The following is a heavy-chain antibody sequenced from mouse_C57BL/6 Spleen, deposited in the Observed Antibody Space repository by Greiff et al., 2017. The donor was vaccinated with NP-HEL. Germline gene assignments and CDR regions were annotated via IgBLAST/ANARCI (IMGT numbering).Heavy chain of an antibody. V-gene: IGHV1-59*01. CDR3: ARKKDAMDY. CDR2: IDPSDSYT. Sequence: VQLQQPGAELVRPGTSVMLSCKASGYTFTSYWMHWVKQRPGQGLEWIGVIDPSDSYTNYNQKFKGKATLTVDTSSSTAYMQLSSLTSEDSAVYYCARKKDAMDYWGQGTSVTVSS. CDR1: GYTFTSYW. J-gene: IGHJ4*01.